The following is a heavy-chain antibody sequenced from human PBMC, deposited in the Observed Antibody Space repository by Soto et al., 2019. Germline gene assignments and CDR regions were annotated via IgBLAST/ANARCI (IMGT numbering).Heavy chain of an antibody. Sequence: QVQLVQSGAEVKKPGASVKVSCKASGYTFTSYAMQWVRQAPGQRLEWMGWINAGNGNTKYSQKFQGRVTITSDTSASTDYMELISLRSEDTAVYYCTRDLGGWTDYWGQGTLVTVSS. CDR3: TRDLGGWTDY. CDR2: INAGNGNT. J-gene: IGHJ4*02. CDR1: GYTFTSYA. V-gene: IGHV1-3*01. D-gene: IGHD6-19*01.